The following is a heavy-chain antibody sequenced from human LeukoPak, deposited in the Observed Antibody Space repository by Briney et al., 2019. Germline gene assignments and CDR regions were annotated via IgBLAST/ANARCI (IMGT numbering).Heavy chain of an antibody. CDR1: GVSVSSGSYY. CDR3: ARVVRAALDFDY. J-gene: IGHJ4*02. CDR2: IYYSGST. Sequence: SETLSLTCTVSGVSVSSGSYYWSWIRQPPGKGLEWIGYIYYSGSTNYNPSLKSRVTISVDTSKNQFSLKLSSVTAADTAVYYCARVVRAALDFDYWGQGTLVTVSS. D-gene: IGHD6-25*01. V-gene: IGHV4-61*01.